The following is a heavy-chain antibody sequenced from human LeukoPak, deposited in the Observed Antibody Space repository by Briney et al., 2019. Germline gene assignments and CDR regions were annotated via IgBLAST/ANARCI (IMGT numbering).Heavy chain of an antibody. V-gene: IGHV4-4*07. D-gene: IGHD3-3*01. CDR1: GGSISSYY. Sequence: SETLSLTCTVSGGSISSYYWSWIRQPAGKGLEWIGRIYTSGSTNYNPSLKSRVTMSVDTSKNQFSLKLSSVTAADTAVYYCASTLRFLPYRRFDYWGQGTLVTVPS. CDR3: ASTLRFLPYRRFDY. J-gene: IGHJ4*02. CDR2: IYTSGST.